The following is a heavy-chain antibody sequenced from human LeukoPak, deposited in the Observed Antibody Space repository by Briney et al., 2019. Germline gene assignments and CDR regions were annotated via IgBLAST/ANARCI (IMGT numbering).Heavy chain of an antibody. Sequence: GGSLRLSCAASVFTFINYGMHWVRQAPGKGLEWVAVISYDGSNKYYVDSVKGRFTISRDNSKSTLYLQMNSLRAEDRAVYYCAKGGGYSNGLFDPWGQGTLVTVSS. J-gene: IGHJ5*02. CDR1: VFTFINYG. V-gene: IGHV3-30*18. CDR3: AKGGGYSNGLFDP. D-gene: IGHD6-19*01. CDR2: ISYDGSNK.